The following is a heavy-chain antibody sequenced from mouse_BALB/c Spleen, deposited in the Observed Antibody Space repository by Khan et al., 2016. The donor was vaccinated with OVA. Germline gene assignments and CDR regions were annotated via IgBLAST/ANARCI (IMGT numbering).Heavy chain of an antibody. J-gene: IGHJ1*01. Sequence: EVQLQESGPGLVKPSQTVSLTCTVTGISITTGNYRWSWIRQFPGNKLEWIGNIYYSGTVTYNPSLTSRTTITRDTSKNRFFLEMNSLTAEDTATYYCARDYGSLYWYFDVWGAGTTVTASS. CDR3: ARDYGSLYWYFDV. D-gene: IGHD1-1*01. CDR1: GISITTGNYR. V-gene: IGHV3-5*02. CDR2: IYYSGTV.